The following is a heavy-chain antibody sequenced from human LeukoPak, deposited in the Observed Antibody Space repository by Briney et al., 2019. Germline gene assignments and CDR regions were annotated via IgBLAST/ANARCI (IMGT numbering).Heavy chain of an antibody. Sequence: GGSLRLSCTASGFTFSSYWMTWVRQAPGKGLKWVANIKRDGSEKYYVDSVKGRFTISRDNSKNTLYLQMNSLRAEDTAVYYCATLFSGSYYGGSFDYWGQGTLVTVSS. J-gene: IGHJ4*02. CDR2: IKRDGSEK. CDR3: ATLFSGSYYGGSFDY. CDR1: GFTFSSYW. V-gene: IGHV3-7*01. D-gene: IGHD1-26*01.